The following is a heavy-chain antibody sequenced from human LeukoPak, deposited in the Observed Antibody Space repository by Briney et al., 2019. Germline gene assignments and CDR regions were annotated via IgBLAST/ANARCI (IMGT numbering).Heavy chain of an antibody. J-gene: IGHJ4*02. CDR1: GFTFSSYA. V-gene: IGHV3-23*01. Sequence: GGSLRLSCAASGFTFSSYAMNWVRQAPGKGLEWVSEISGSGVGTDYADSVKGRFTISRDNSKNTLYLQMNSLRAEDTAVYYCAKGSKWGYYFDYWGQGTLVSVSS. D-gene: IGHD7-27*01. CDR3: AKGSKWGYYFDY. CDR2: ISGSGVGT.